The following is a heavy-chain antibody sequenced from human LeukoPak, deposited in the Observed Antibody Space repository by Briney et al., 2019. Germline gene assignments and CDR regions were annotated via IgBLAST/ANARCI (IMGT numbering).Heavy chain of an antibody. V-gene: IGHV4-39*01. D-gene: IGHD1-7*01. CDR2: MYYSGST. Sequence: PSETLSLTCSVSGGSLSSSSSYWGWLRQAPGKGLEWIGSMYYSGSTYYNPSLKSRVTMSVDTSKNQFSLKLNSVTAADTAVYYCARLENYRYYFDCWGQGTLVTVSS. CDR1: GGSLSSSSSY. CDR3: ARLENYRYYFDC. J-gene: IGHJ4*02.